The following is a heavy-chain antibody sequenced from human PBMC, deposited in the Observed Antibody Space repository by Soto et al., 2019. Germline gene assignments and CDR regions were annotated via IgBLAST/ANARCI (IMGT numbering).Heavy chain of an antibody. J-gene: IGHJ6*02. V-gene: IGHV1-69*01. CDR3: ARLSNTGMVNSLYYAMDV. Sequence: QVQLLQSGAEVQEPGSSVKVSCTASRGIFSSYTINWVRQAPGRGLEWLGWIIPIFGSARYVQKLQGRVTITADESTSTVYMELSSLRCEDTAVYYCARLSNTGMVNSLYYAMDVWGQGTTVTVSS. D-gene: IGHD5-18*01. CDR1: RGIFSSYT. CDR2: IIPIFGSA.